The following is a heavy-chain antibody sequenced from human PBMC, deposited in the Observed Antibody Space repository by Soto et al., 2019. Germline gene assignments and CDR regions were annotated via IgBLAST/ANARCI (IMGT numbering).Heavy chain of an antibody. CDR2: ITGSSSAI. CDR3: ARGYCNGGSCDPWIY. V-gene: IGHV3-48*02. Sequence: EVHLVESGGGSVQPGGSLRLSCAASGFTFNSYSMHWVRQAPGKGLEWVSYITGSSSAIYYADSVKGRFTISRDNAKNSLSLQMNSLRDEDTAVYYCARGYCNGGSCDPWIYWCQGTLVSVSS. D-gene: IGHD2-15*01. CDR1: GFTFNSYS. J-gene: IGHJ4*02.